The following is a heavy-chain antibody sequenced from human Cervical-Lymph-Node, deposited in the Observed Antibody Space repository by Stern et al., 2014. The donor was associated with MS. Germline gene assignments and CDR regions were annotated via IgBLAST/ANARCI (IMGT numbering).Heavy chain of an antibody. CDR1: EYTHNNYL. CDR3: AVRYCSGGRCYSVPDV. CDR2: INPSGAT. Sequence: VQLVESGSEVKKPGASVKVSCKASEYTHNNYLIHWVRQAPGQRPDWMGVINPSGATNYAKKVQDRVTMTNDASPSTFYMELSRLRSEDTAVYYCAVRYCSGGRCYSVPDVWGQGTTVIVSS. D-gene: IGHD2-15*01. J-gene: IGHJ6*02. V-gene: IGHV1-46*02.